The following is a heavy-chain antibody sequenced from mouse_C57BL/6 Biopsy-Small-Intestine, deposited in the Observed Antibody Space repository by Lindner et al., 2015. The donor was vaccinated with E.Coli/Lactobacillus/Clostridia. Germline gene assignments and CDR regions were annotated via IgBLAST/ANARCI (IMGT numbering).Heavy chain of an antibody. D-gene: IGHD2-13*01. CDR3: ARDYYSDYLYFDY. V-gene: IGHV1-14*01. CDR2: INPYNDGT. J-gene: IGHJ2*01. Sequence: QLQESGPELVKPGASVKMSCKASGYTFTSYVMHWVKQKPGQGLEWIGYINPYNDGTKYNEKFKGKATLTSDKSSSTAYMELSSLTSEDSAVHYCARDYYSDYLYFDYWGQGTTLTVSS. CDR1: GYTFTSYV.